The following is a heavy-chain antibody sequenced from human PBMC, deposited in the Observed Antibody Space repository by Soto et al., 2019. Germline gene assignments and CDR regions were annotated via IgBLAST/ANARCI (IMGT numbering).Heavy chain of an antibody. D-gene: IGHD3-10*01. CDR2: ISSGGST. V-gene: IGHV3-66*01. Sequence: EVQLVESGGGLVQPGGSLRLSCAASGFTVSSNYMSWVRQAPGKGLEWVSVISSGGSTYYADSVKGRFTISRDNSKNTLYVQMNSLRAEDTAVYYCARDYYGSGSHYYMGVWGKGTTVTVSS. CDR1: GFTVSSNY. J-gene: IGHJ6*03. CDR3: ARDYYGSGSHYYMGV.